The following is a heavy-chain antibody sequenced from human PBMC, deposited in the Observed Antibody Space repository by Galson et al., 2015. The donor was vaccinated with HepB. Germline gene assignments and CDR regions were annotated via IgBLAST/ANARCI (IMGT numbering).Heavy chain of an antibody. CDR2: IIPILGIA. CDR3: ARRRLGYDYVWGSPGWFDP. Sequence: SVKVSCKASGGTFSSYAISWVRQAPGQGLEWMGRIIPILGIANYAQKFQGRVTITADKSTSTAYMELSSLRSEDTAVYYCARRRLGYDYVWGSPGWFDPWGQGTLVTVSS. J-gene: IGHJ5*02. D-gene: IGHD3-16*01. V-gene: IGHV1-69*04. CDR1: GGTFSSYA.